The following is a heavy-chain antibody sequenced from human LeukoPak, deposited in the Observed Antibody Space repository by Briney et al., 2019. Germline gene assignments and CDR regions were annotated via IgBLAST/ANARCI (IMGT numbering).Heavy chain of an antibody. CDR2: IIPILGIA. CDR1: GGTFSSYA. V-gene: IGHV1-69*04. CDR3: ARLPDYDFWSGYHPPYYFDY. D-gene: IGHD3-3*01. Sequence: SVKVSCKASGGTFSSYAISWVRQAPGQGLEWMGRIIPILGIANYAQKFQGRVTITADKSTSTAYMELSSLRSEDTAVYYCARLPDYDFWSGYHPPYYFDYWGQGTLVTVSS. J-gene: IGHJ4*02.